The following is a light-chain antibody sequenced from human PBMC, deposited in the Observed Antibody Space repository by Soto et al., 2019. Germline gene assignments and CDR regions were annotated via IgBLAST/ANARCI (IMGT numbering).Light chain of an antibody. CDR2: AAS. CDR1: QGISSY. Sequence: DIQLTQSPSFLSASVGDRVTITCRASQGISSYLAWYQQKPGKAPKLLIYAASTLQSGVPSRFSGSGSGTEFTLTISSLQPEDFANYDCQQVNSHPRTFGGGTKVEIK. CDR3: QQVNSHPRT. J-gene: IGKJ4*01. V-gene: IGKV1-9*01.